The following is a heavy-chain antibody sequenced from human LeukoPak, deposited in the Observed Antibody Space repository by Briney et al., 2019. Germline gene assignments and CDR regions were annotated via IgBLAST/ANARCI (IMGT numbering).Heavy chain of an antibody. J-gene: IGHJ4*02. V-gene: IGHV1-18*01. Sequence: ASVKVSCKASGYTFTSYGISWVRQAPGQGLEWLGWISTYNGNTHYAQKLQGRVTMTTDTSTSTAYMELRSLRSDDTAVYYCARVAAADYFDYWGQGTLVTVSS. CDR3: ARVAAADYFDY. D-gene: IGHD6-13*01. CDR2: ISTYNGNT. CDR1: GYTFTSYG.